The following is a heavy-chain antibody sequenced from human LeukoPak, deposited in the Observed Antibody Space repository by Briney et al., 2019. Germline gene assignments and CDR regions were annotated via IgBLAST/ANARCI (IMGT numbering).Heavy chain of an antibody. V-gene: IGHV4-59*08. CDR2: IYYSGST. J-gene: IGHJ6*02. CDR1: GGSITNYY. Sequence: PSETLSLTCTVSGGSITNYYWSWIRQPPGKGLEWIGYIYYSGSTKYNPSLKSRVTISADTSKNQFSLKLSPVTAADTAVYYCARLGLYYYYGMDVWGQGTTVTVSS. CDR3: ARLGLYYYYGMDV. D-gene: IGHD3-10*01.